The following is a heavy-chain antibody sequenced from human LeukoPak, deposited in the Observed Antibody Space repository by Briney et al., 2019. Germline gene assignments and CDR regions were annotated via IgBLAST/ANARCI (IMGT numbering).Heavy chain of an antibody. CDR3: ARKYCSSTSCLFDC. CDR2: ISSSGSSI. Sequence: GGPLRLSCAASGFTFSSYEMNWVRQAPGKGLEWVSYISSSGSSIYYADSVKGRFTISRDNAKNSLYLQMNSLRAEDKAVYYCARKYCSSTSCLFDCWGQGTLVTVSS. D-gene: IGHD2-2*01. CDR1: GFTFSSYE. J-gene: IGHJ4*02. V-gene: IGHV3-48*03.